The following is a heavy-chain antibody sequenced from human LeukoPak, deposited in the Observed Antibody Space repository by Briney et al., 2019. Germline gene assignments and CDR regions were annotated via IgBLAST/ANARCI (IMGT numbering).Heavy chain of an antibody. CDR1: GGSFSGYY. CDR2: INHSGST. CDR3: ARLRTEYYYDSSGLVR. V-gene: IGHV4-34*01. D-gene: IGHD3-22*01. Sequence: PSETPSLTCAVYGGSFSGYYWSWIRQPPGKGLEWIGEINHSGSTNYNPSLKSRVTISVDTSKNQFSLKLSSVTAADMAVYYCARLRTEYYYDSSGLVRWGQGTLVTVSS. J-gene: IGHJ4*02.